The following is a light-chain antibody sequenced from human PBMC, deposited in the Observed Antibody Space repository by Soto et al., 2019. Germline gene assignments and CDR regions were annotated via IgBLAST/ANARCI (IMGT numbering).Light chain of an antibody. CDR2: AAS. V-gene: IGKV1-39*01. CDR3: QQCYSSPRT. J-gene: IGKJ1*01. Sequence: DIQMTQSPSTLSAGVGDRVTITCRASQRISTYLNWYQQKPGKAPTLLIYAASSLQSGVPSRFSGGGSGTDFTLTINTLQPEDFATYLCQQCYSSPRTFGQGTKVEIK. CDR1: QRISTY.